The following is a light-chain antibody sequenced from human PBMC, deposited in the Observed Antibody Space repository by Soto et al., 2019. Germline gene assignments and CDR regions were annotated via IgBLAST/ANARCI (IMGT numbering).Light chain of an antibody. CDR1: QRVSSSD. Sequence: EIVLTQSPGTLSLSPAERGTLSCRASQRVSSSDLDWYQQKPGQPPMLLIYCASITATGIPATFSGSGSGTDFKLTISRLEPDDCAVYYCQHFGSSPRSFGRGSKVVIE. V-gene: IGKV3-20*01. J-gene: IGKJ1*01. CDR3: QHFGSSPRS. CDR2: CAS.